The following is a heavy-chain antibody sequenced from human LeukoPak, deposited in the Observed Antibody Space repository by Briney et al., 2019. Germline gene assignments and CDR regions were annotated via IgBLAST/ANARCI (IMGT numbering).Heavy chain of an antibody. Sequence: GGSLRLSCAASGFTFSIYGIHWVRQALGKGVEWVTFIRYDGSNKYYADSVKGRFTISRDNSKNTLYLQMNSLRAEDTAVYYCAKDSRVLLWFGEGPVDYWGQGTLVTVSS. CDR2: IRYDGSNK. V-gene: IGHV3-30*02. D-gene: IGHD3-10*01. CDR3: AKDSRVLLWFGEGPVDY. CDR1: GFTFSIYG. J-gene: IGHJ4*02.